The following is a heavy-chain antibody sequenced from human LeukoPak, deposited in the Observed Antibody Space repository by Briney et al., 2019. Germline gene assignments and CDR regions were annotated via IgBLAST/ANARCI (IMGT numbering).Heavy chain of an antibody. V-gene: IGHV3-49*04. Sequence: PGGSLRLSCTASGFTFRSYALTWARQAPGMGPEWVGFISSTAYGGTAEYAASVRGRFTISRDDSKSIAFLQMNSLKTEDTAMYYCSRGAVPPDYWGQGTLVTVSS. CDR3: SRGAVPPDY. CDR2: ISSTAYGGTA. J-gene: IGHJ4*02. CDR1: GFTFRSYA. D-gene: IGHD4-17*01.